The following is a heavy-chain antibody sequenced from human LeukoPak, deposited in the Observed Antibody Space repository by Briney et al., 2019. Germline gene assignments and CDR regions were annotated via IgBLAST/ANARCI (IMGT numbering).Heavy chain of an antibody. V-gene: IGHV3-21*01. J-gene: IGHJ5*02. D-gene: IGHD1-26*01. CDR1: GFTFSSYS. CDR3: ARELSGSYSNWFDP. Sequence: GGSLRLSCAASGFTFSSYSMNWVRQAPGKGLEWVSSISSSSSYIYYADSVKGRFTISRDNAKNSLYLQMNSLRAEDTTVYYCARELSGSYSNWFDPWGQGTLVTVSS. CDR2: ISSSSSYI.